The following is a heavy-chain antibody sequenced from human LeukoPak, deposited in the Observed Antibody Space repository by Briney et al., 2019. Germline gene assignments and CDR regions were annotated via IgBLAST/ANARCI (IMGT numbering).Heavy chain of an antibody. CDR2: INHSGST. D-gene: IGHD3-22*01. Sequence: SETLSLTCAVYGGSFSGYYWSWIRQPPGKGLEWIGEINHSGSTNYNPSLKSRVTISVDTSKNQFSLKLSSVTAADTAVYYCANSLTYYCDSSGGGYWGQGTLVTVSS. CDR3: ANSLTYYCDSSGGGY. J-gene: IGHJ4*02. V-gene: IGHV4-34*01. CDR1: GGSFSGYY.